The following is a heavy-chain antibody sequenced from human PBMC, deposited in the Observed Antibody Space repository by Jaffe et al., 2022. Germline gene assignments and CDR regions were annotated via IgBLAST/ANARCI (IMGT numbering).Heavy chain of an antibody. V-gene: IGHV3-49*03. CDR2: IRSKAYGGTT. D-gene: IGHD2-2*01. CDR3: TRGDIVVVPAAGQAAFDI. Sequence: EVQLVESGGGLVQPGRSLRLSCTASGFTFGDYAMSWFRQAPGKGLEWVGFIRSKAYGGTTEYAASVKGRFTISRDDSKSIAYLQMNSLKTEDTAVYYCTRGDIVVVPAAGQAAFDIWGQGTMVTVSS. J-gene: IGHJ3*02. CDR1: GFTFGDYA.